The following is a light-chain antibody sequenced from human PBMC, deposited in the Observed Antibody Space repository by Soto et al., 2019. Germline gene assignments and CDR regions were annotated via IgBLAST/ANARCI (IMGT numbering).Light chain of an antibody. V-gene: IGKV3-20*01. J-gene: IGKJ1*01. CDR2: GAS. Sequence: EIVLTQSPATLSLSPGERATLSCRASQSIASDYLAWYQKRPGQAPRLLXYGASSRASGVPDRFSGSGSGTDLTLTINTLETEDFAVYYCQQYGSSSSWTFGQGTKVDIK. CDR3: QQYGSSSSWT. CDR1: QSIASDY.